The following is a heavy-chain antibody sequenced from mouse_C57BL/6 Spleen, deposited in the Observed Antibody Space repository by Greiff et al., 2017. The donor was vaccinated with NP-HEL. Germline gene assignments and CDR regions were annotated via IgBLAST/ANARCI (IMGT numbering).Heavy chain of an antibody. CDR2: IDPEDGET. J-gene: IGHJ1*03. CDR3: ALTGDWYFDV. V-gene: IGHV14-2*01. D-gene: IGHD4-1*01. Sequence: VQLQQSGAELVKPGSSLPFSLPSSGFNIKDYSMHWVKQRTEQGLEWIGRIDPEDGETKYAPKFQGKATITADTSSNTAYLHLSSLTSEDTAVYYCALTGDWYFDVWGTGTTVTVSS. CDR1: GFNIKDYS.